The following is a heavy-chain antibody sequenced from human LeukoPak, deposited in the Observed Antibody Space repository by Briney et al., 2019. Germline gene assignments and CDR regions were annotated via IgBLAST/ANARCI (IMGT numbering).Heavy chain of an antibody. D-gene: IGHD3-9*01. CDR3: AGSIFGYPWFDP. J-gene: IGHJ5*02. CDR1: AAISSFY. Sequence: SETLSLTCTVSAAISSFYWSWLRQPPGKGLEWIGYVFHTGHTNYNPSLKSRVTMSIDPSKDQFSLEVTSATAADTAVYYCAGSIFGYPWFDPWGQGTLVTVSS. CDR2: VFHTGHT. V-gene: IGHV4-59*01.